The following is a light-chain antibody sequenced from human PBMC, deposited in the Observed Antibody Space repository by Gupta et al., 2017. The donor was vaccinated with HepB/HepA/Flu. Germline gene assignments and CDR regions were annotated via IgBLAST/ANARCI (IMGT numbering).Light chain of an antibody. J-gene: IGLJ2*01. CDR2: VEGSGNY. V-gene: IGLV4-60*03. CDR3: ETWDTKV. CDR1: SGHSSYI. Sequence: QPVLTHSSSASASLGSSVKLTCTLSSGHSSYIIAWHQQQPGEAPRYLMKVEGSGNYNKGSGVPDRFSGSSAGADRHLTIANSQAEDEDEYYCETWDTKVFGGGTKVTVL.